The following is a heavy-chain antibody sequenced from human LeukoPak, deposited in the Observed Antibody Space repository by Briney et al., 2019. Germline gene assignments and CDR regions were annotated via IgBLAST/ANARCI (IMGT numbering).Heavy chain of an antibody. V-gene: IGHV1-24*01. D-gene: IGHD3-22*01. CDR3: ATDIRDYYDSSGYLRPNYYYYGMDV. Sequence: ASVTVSCKVSGYTLTELSMHWVRQAPGKGLEWMGGFDPEDGETIYAQKFQGRVTMTEDTSTDTAYMELSSLRSEDTAVYYCATDIRDYYDSSGYLRPNYYYYGMDVWGQGTTVTVSS. CDR1: GYTLTELS. CDR2: FDPEDGET. J-gene: IGHJ6*02.